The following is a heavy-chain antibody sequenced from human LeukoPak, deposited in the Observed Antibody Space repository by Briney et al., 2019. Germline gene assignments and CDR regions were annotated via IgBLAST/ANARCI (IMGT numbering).Heavy chain of an antibody. D-gene: IGHD3-9*01. CDR2: ISSSDSTI. CDR3: ARQRGDILTGYYMPRGFDY. Sequence: GGSLRLSCAASGFTFSSYWMSWVRQAPGKGLEWVSYISSSDSTIYYADSVKGRFTISRDNAKNSLYLQMNSLRAEDTAVYYCARQRGDILTGYYMPRGFDYWGQGTLVTVSS. V-gene: IGHV3-48*04. J-gene: IGHJ4*02. CDR1: GFTFSSYW.